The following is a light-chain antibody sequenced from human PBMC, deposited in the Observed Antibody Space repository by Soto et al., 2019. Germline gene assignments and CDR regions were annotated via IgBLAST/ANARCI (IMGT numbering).Light chain of an antibody. J-gene: IGKJ1*01. Sequence: DIQITQSPSTLSASEGDSVTITCRASQSISSWLAWYQQKPGKAPKLLIYKASSLESGVPSRLSGSGSGTEFTLTISSLQSDDFATYFCQQYDSYRTFGQGTKVDIK. CDR1: QSISSW. CDR2: KAS. CDR3: QQYDSYRT. V-gene: IGKV1-5*03.